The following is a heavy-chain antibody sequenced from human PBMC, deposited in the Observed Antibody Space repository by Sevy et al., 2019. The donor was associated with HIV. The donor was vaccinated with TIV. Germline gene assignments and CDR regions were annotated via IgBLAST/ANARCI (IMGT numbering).Heavy chain of an antibody. D-gene: IGHD3-10*01. J-gene: IGHJ4*02. CDR2: VSYDGTNK. V-gene: IGHV3-30-3*01. CDR3: ARDQLWLAPFDY. Sequence: GGSLRLSCAASGFTFNAFAFHWGRQAPGKGLAWVAVVSYDGTNKYYSDSVKGRFTISRDNSKNTVYLQMDSLRAEDTAVYYCARDQLWLAPFDYWGQGTLVTVSS. CDR1: GFTFNAFA.